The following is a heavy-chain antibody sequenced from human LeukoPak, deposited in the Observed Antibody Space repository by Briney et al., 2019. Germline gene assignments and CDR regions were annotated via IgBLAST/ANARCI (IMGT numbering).Heavy chain of an antibody. V-gene: IGHV4-31*03. D-gene: IGHD3-22*01. J-gene: IGHJ4*02. CDR3: ARGRRDSSGGTPFDY. CDR1: GGSISSGGYY. CDR2: IYYSGST. Sequence: KSSETLSLTCTVSGGSISSGGYYWSWIRQHPGKGLEWIGYIYYSGSTYYNPSLKSRVTMSVDMSDNQFSLKLSSVTAADTAVYYCARGRRDSSGGTPFDYWGQGTLVTVSS.